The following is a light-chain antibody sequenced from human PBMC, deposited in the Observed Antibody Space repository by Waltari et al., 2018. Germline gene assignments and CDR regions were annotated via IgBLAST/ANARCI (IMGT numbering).Light chain of an antibody. J-gene: IGLJ1*01. CDR2: DVI. CDR1: SSDVGGYHY. V-gene: IGLV2-11*01. CDR3: CSYAVSYTVGTYV. Sequence: QSALTQPRSVSGSPGQSVTISCTGTSSDVGGYHYVSWYQQTPGEAPRLPIYDVIKRASAVPHRFSGSKSAHPASLAISGLQADDEADYYCCSYAVSYTVGTYVFGPGTTVTVL.